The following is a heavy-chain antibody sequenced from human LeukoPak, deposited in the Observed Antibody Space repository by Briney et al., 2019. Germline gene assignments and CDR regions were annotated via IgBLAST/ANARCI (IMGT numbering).Heavy chain of an antibody. V-gene: IGHV4-4*07. CDR1: GGSISSYY. Sequence: SETLSLTCTVSGGSISSYYWSWIRQPAGKGLEWIGRIHTSGSTNYNPSLKSRVTMSVDTSKNQFSLKLSSVTAADTAVYYCALDHYDSSGYYNRYNWFDPWGQGTLVTVSS. D-gene: IGHD3-22*01. CDR2: IHTSGST. CDR3: ALDHYDSSGYYNRYNWFDP. J-gene: IGHJ5*02.